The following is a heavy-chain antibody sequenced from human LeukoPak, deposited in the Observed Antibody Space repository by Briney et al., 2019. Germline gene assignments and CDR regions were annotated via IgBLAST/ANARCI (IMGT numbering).Heavy chain of an antibody. CDR2: IRYDGSNK. V-gene: IGHV3-30*02. Sequence: PGGSLRLSCAASGFTFSSYGMHWVRQAPGKGLEWVAFIRYDGSNKYYADSVKGRFTISRDDSKNTLYLQMNSLRTEDTAVYYCAKGLGSGSLKNWFDPWGQGTLVTVSS. J-gene: IGHJ5*02. CDR3: AKGLGSGSLKNWFDP. CDR1: GFTFSSYG. D-gene: IGHD3-10*01.